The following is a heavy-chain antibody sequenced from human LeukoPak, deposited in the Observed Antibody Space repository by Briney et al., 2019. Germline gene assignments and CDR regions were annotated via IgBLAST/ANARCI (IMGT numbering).Heavy chain of an antibody. D-gene: IGHD4-23*01. CDR3: ARDRGIDYGGHTKVFDAFDI. CDR1: GFTVSSNY. V-gene: IGHV3-53*01. CDR2: IYSGGST. J-gene: IGHJ3*02. Sequence: GGSLRLSCAASGFTVSSNYMSWVRQAPGKGLEWVSVIYSGGSTYYADSVKGRFTISRDNSKNTLYLQMNSLRAEDTAVYYCARDRGIDYGGHTKVFDAFDIWGQGTMVTVSS.